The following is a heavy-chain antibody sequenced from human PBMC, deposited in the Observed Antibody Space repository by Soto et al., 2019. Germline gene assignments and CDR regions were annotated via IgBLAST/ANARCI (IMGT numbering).Heavy chain of an antibody. V-gene: IGHV4-34*01. J-gene: IGHJ6*03. CDR1: GGSFSGYY. Sequence: SETLSLTCAVYGGSFSGYYWSWIRQPPGKGLEWIGKINLIGAPTSNPSSKSQVTISEDTPTHKFPLKLSSVTAADTAVYYCARGQTIFGVVNYYYYMDVWGKGTTVTVSS. D-gene: IGHD3-3*01. CDR3: ARGQTIFGVVNYYYYMDV. CDR2: INLIGAP.